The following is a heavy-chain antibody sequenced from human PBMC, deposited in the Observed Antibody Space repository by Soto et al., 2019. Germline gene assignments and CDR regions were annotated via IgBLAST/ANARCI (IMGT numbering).Heavy chain of an antibody. J-gene: IGHJ6*02. CDR3: ATPTSTIVATRINYYYYGMDV. CDR1: GGTFSSYA. Sequence: SVKVSCKASGGTFSSYAIRWVRQAPGQGLEWMGGIIPIFGTANYAQKFQGRVTITAHESTSTASMELSSLISDHTAVYSCATPTSTIVATRINYYYYGMDVLHQETTVTVSS. D-gene: IGHD5-12*01. V-gene: IGHV1-69*13. CDR2: IIPIFGTA.